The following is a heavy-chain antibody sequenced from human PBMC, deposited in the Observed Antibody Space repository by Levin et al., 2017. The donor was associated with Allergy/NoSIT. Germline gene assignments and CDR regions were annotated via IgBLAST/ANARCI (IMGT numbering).Heavy chain of an antibody. J-gene: IGHJ4*02. CDR3: ARRDTAMAVLFY. CDR2: INHSGST. Sequence: SETLSLTCAVYGGSFSGYYWSWIRQPPGKGLEWIGEINHSGSTNYNPSLKSRVTISVDTSKNQFSLKLSSVTAADTAVYYCARRDTAMAVLFYWGQGTLVTVSS. CDR1: GGSFSGYY. V-gene: IGHV4-34*01. D-gene: IGHD5-18*01.